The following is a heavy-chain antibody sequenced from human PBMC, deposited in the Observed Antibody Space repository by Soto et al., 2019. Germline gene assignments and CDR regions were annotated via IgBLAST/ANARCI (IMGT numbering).Heavy chain of an antibody. V-gene: IGHV4-39*01. J-gene: IGHJ4*02. D-gene: IGHD3-22*01. CDR2: IYYSGST. CDR3: ARRPVVVVMFDY. Sequence: PSETLSLTCTVSGGSISSSSYYWGWIRQPPGKGLEWIGSIYYSGSTYYNPSLESRVTISVDTSKNQFSLKLSSVTAADTAVYYCARRPVVVVMFDYWGQGTLVTVSS. CDR1: GGSISSSSYY.